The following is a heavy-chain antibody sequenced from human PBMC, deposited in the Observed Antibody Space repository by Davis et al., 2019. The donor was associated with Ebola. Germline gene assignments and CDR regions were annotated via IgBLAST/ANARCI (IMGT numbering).Heavy chain of an antibody. J-gene: IGHJ6*02. CDR3: TTGPVDTAMVTPLNGMDV. CDR2: IKSKTDGGTT. V-gene: IGHV3-15*01. CDR1: GFTFSNAW. Sequence: PGGSLRLSCAASGFTFSNAWMSWVRQAPGKGLEWVGRIKSKTDGGTTDYAAPVKGRFTISRDDSKNTLYLQMNSLKTEDTAVYYCTTGPVDTAMVTPLNGMDVWGQGTTVTVSS. D-gene: IGHD5-18*01.